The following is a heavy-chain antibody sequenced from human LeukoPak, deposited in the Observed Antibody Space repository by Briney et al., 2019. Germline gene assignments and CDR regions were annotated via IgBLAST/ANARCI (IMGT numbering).Heavy chain of an antibody. CDR3: ARDHHASITIFGVVLEGDDAFDI. CDR2: ISAYNGNT. J-gene: IGHJ3*02. CDR1: GYTFTSYG. D-gene: IGHD3-3*01. Sequence: GASVKVSCKASGYTFTSYGISWVRQAPGQGLERMGWISAYNGNTNYAQKLQGRVTMTTDTSTSTAYMELRSLRSDDTAVYYCARDHHASITIFGVVLEGDDAFDIWGQGTMVTVSS. V-gene: IGHV1-18*01.